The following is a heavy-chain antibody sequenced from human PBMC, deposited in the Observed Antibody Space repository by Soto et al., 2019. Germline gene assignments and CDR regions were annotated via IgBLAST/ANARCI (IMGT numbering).Heavy chain of an antibody. CDR2: IYYSGST. CDR3: ARDTTEGALRN. D-gene: IGHD4-17*01. J-gene: IGHJ4*02. V-gene: IGHV4-31*03. CDR1: GGSISSGGYY. Sequence: QVQLQESGPGLVKPSQTLSLTCTVSGGSISSGGYYWSWIRQHPGKGLEWIGYIYYSGSTYYNPSRKGRVTISVDPAKNQFSLKLSSVTAAETAVYYCARDTTEGALRNWGQGTLVTVSS.